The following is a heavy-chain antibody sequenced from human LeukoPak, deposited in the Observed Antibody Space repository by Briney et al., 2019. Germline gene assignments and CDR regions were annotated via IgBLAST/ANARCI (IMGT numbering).Heavy chain of an antibody. CDR2: IYASGNT. Sequence: SETLSLTCTVSGGSISSGSYYWSWIRQPAGKGLEWIGRIYASGNTNYNPSLKSRVTISVDTSKNQFSLKLSSVTAADMAVYYWAREGGTLSPFLDRFAEYFQYWGQGTLVTVSS. V-gene: IGHV4-61*02. J-gene: IGHJ1*01. D-gene: IGHD1-1*01. CDR1: GGSISSGSYY. CDR3: AREGGTLSPFLDRFAEYFQY.